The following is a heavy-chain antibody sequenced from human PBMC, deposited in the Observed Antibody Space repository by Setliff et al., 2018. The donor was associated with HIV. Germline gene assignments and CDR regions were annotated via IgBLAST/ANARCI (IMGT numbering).Heavy chain of an antibody. V-gene: IGHV3-21*01. J-gene: IGHJ6*03. CDR1: GFTFSGYS. CDR3: ARESGYTGGWGYGATYNYYMDV. Sequence: KSGGSLRLSCAASGFTFSGYSMNWVRQAPGKGLEWVSSISSSSSYIYYADSVRGRFTISRDNAKNSLYLQMNGLRAEDTAVYYCARESGYTGGWGYGATYNYYMDVWGKGTTVTVSS. D-gene: IGHD6-19*01. CDR2: ISSSSSYI.